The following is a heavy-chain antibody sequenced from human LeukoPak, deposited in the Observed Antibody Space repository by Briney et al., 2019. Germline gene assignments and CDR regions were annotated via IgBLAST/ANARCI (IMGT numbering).Heavy chain of an antibody. CDR3: ACRKAADGTQLNSDAFDI. D-gene: IGHD6-13*01. Sequence: GASLRLSGSSSRFTVIINYMSSGRAGPGKGLEWGSVIYSGGSTYYADSAKGQFPISRDNSKTTLYLQMNSLRAEDTDVYYYACRKAADGTQLNSDAFDIWGQGTMVTVSS. V-gene: IGHV3-66*01. CDR1: RFTVIINY. CDR2: IYSGGST. J-gene: IGHJ3*02.